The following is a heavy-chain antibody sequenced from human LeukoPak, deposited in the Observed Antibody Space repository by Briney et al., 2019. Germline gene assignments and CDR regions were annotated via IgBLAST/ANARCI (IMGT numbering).Heavy chain of an antibody. CDR1: GYTFTDYG. CDR2: INTITGNP. D-gene: IGHD5-12*01. V-gene: IGHV7-4-1*02. Sequence: ASVNVSCKASGYTFTDYGMNWVPQAPGQGLEYMGWINTITGNPTYAQDLTGRLVFSLDTSVSTAYLQISSLKAEDTAVYYCARSSSLVAARDLWGQGTLVTVSS. CDR3: ARSSSLVAARDL. J-gene: IGHJ4*02.